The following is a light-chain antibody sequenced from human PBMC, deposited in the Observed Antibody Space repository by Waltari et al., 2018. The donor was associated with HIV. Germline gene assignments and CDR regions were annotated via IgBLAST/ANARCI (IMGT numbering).Light chain of an antibody. CDR1: KLGDKY. CDR2: QDS. J-gene: IGLJ2*01. Sequence: SYELTQPPSVSVSPGQTASITCSGDKLGDKYVPWYQQKAGQSPVLVIFQDSKRPSGIPERFSGSNSGNTATLTISGTQAMDEADYYCQAWDSRTSFGGGTKLTVL. V-gene: IGLV3-1*01. CDR3: QAWDSRTS.